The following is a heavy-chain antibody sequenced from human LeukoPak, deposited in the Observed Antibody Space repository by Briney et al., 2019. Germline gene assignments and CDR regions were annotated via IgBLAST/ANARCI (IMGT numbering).Heavy chain of an antibody. V-gene: IGHV4-30-4*08. CDR2: IYYSGST. J-gene: IGHJ6*02. CDR1: GGSISSGDYY. CDR3: ARLVGSYYEYYGMDV. D-gene: IGHD1-26*01. Sequence: PSQTLSLTCTVSGGSISSGDYYWSWIRQPPGKGLEWIGYIYYSGSTNYNPSLKSRVTISVDTSKNQFSLKLSSVTAADTAVYYCARLVGSYYEYYGMDVWGQGTTVTVSS.